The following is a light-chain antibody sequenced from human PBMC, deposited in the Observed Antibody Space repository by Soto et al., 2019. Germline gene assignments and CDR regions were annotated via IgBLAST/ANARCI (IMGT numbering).Light chain of an antibody. V-gene: IGKV3-15*01. CDR2: GAL. J-gene: IGKJ1*01. CDR3: QQYNNWPLT. Sequence: EIVRTQSQAPLSVSPGERATLSCRASQSVSSNLAWYQQNPGQAPRLLIYGALTRATGIPARLSGSGSGTEFTLTISSLQSEDFAVYSCQQYNNWPLTFGQGTKVDIK. CDR1: QSVSSN.